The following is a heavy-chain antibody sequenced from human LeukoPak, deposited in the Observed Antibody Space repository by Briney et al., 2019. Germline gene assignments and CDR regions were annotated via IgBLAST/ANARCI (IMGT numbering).Heavy chain of an antibody. D-gene: IGHD2-21*02. CDR2: ISYDGSNK. CDR3: AKTATVDAFDM. CDR1: GFTFSSYG. V-gene: IGHV3-30*18. J-gene: IGHJ3*02. Sequence: TGGSLRLSCAASGFTFSSYGMHWVRQAPGKGLEWVAVISYDGSNKYYADSVKGRFTISRDNSKNTLYLQMSSLRAEDTALYYCAKTATVDAFDMWGQGTMVTVSS.